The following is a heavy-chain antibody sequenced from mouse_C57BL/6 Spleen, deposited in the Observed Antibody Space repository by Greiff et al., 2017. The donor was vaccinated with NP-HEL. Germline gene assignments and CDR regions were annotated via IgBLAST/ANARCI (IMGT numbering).Heavy chain of an antibody. CDR2: ISDGGSYT. V-gene: IGHV5-4*01. D-gene: IGHD3-3*01. Sequence: EVKLMESGGGLVKPGGSLKLSCAASGFTFSSYAMSWVRQTPEKRLEWVATISDGGSYTYYPDNVKGRFTISRDNAKNNLYLQMSHLKSEDTAMYYCARDRGSTSFAYWGQGTLVTVSA. CDR3: ARDRGSTSFAY. CDR1: GFTFSSYA. J-gene: IGHJ3*01.